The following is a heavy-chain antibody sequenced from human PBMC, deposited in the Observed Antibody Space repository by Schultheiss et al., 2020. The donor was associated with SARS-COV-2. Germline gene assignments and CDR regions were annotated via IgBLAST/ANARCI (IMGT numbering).Heavy chain of an antibody. CDR3: ARASDDSSGYWDY. Sequence: ASVKVSCKASGYTFTGYYMHWVRQAPGQGLEWMGRINPNSGGTNYAQKFQGWVTMTRDTSISTAYMELSRLRSDDTAVYYCARASDDSSGYWDYWGQGTLVTVSS. CDR2: INPNSGGT. J-gene: IGHJ4*02. V-gene: IGHV1-2*04. CDR1: GYTFTGYY. D-gene: IGHD3-22*01.